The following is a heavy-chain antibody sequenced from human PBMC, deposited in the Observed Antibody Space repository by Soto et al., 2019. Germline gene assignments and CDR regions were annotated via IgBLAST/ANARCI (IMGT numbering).Heavy chain of an antibody. CDR2: IANKAAGGTA. CDR1: EFTVSDAW. V-gene: IGHV3-15*04. Sequence: EVQLVESGGGLVKRGGSLRLSCAASEFTVSDAWMTWVRQAPGKGLEWVGRIANKAAGGTADYAAPVRGRFIISTDPSEDTLPLQMNSLKTEDTAVYFCVGMGRGYFNSWGRGTLVTVSS. J-gene: IGHJ5*02. CDR3: VGMGRGYFNS. D-gene: IGHD3-9*01.